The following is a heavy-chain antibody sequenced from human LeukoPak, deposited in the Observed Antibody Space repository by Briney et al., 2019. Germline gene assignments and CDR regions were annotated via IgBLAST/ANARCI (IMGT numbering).Heavy chain of an antibody. J-gene: IGHJ5*02. Sequence: ASVKVSCKASGYTFTGYYMHWVRQAPGQGLEWMGWINPNSGGTNYAQKFQGRVTITRDTSISTAYMELSRLRSHDTAVYYCARTQYYDFWSGYYSASFDPWGQGTLVTVSS. CDR1: GYTFTGYY. D-gene: IGHD3-3*01. V-gene: IGHV1-2*02. CDR3: ARTQYYDFWSGYYSASFDP. CDR2: INPNSGGT.